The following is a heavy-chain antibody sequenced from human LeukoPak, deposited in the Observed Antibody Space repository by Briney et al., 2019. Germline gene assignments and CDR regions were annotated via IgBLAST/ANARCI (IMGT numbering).Heavy chain of an antibody. D-gene: IGHD3-22*01. Sequence: SETLSLTCTVSGSSISGYYWTWIRQPPGKGLEWIGYVYNSGNVNYNPSLRSRVTISVDTSKDQFSLKLSSVTAADTAIYYCARGDSHRHSSGYYYYWGQGTLVTVSS. CDR2: VYNSGNV. CDR3: ARGDSHRHSSGYYYY. V-gene: IGHV4-59*01. J-gene: IGHJ4*02. CDR1: GSSISGYY.